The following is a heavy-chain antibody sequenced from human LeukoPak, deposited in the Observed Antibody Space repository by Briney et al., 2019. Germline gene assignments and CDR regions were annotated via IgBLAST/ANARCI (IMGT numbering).Heavy chain of an antibody. V-gene: IGHV1-8*01. Sequence: GASVKVSCKASGYTFTSYDINWVRQATGQGLEWMGWMNPNTGNTGYAQKFQGRVTMTRNTSISTAYMELSSLRSKDTAVYYCARVAVAGMIWWFDPWGQGTLVTVSS. CDR3: ARVAVAGMIWWFDP. J-gene: IGHJ5*02. CDR1: GYTFTSYD. CDR2: MNPNTGNT. D-gene: IGHD6-19*01.